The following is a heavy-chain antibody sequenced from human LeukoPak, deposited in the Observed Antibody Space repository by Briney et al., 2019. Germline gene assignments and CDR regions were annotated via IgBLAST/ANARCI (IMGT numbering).Heavy chain of an antibody. CDR1: GFTFSSYG. Sequence: GGSLRLSCAASGFTFSSYGMHWVRQAPGKGLEWVAVISGSGGRTYYADSVKGRFTISRDNSKNTLYLQMNSLRAEDTAVYYCARARSEGVPAGLLHDSWGQGTLVSVSS. V-gene: IGHV3-23*01. CDR3: ARARSEGVPAGLLHDS. J-gene: IGHJ4*02. D-gene: IGHD2-2*01. CDR2: ISGSGGRT.